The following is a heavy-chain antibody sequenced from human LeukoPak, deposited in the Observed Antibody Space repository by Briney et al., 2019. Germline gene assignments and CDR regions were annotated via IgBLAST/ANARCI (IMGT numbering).Heavy chain of an antibody. CDR2: VFYSGDT. D-gene: IGHD3-16*01. Sequence: SETLSLTCSVSGASIRSSTHYWAWLRQAPGTGLEWVGSVFYSGDTYYNPSLRSRLTIAVDTSKNQFSLNLASVTASDTGTYFCSRRGTTSSIGWFDPWGQGSPVIVSS. CDR1: GASIRSSTHY. J-gene: IGHJ5*02. V-gene: IGHV4-39*01. CDR3: SRRGTTSSIGWFDP.